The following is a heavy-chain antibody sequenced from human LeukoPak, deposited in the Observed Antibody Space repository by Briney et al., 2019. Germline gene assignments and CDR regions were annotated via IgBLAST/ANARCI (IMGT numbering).Heavy chain of an antibody. Sequence: SETLSLTCTVSGGSMSSYYWSWIRQPPGKGLEWIGYTYYTGNTNCNPSLKSRVTISVDTSKNQFSLKVSSVTAADTAVYYCARVFHDSSGYPFDYWGQGTLVTVSS. CDR3: ARVFHDSSGYPFDY. J-gene: IGHJ4*02. CDR2: TYYTGNT. V-gene: IGHV4-59*01. D-gene: IGHD3-22*01. CDR1: GGSMSSYY.